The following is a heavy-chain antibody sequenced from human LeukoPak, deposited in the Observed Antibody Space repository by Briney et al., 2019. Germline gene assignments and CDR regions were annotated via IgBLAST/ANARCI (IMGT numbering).Heavy chain of an antibody. J-gene: IGHJ4*02. D-gene: IGHD3-3*01. CDR2: IYYSGST. Sequence: SETLSLTCTVCGGSISSYYWSWIRQPPGKGLEWIGYIYYSGSTNYNPSLKSRVTISVDTSKNQFSLKLSSVTAADTAVYYCARDKGGYYPQPFDYWGQGTLVTVSS. CDR1: GGSISSYY. V-gene: IGHV4-59*01. CDR3: ARDKGGYYPQPFDY.